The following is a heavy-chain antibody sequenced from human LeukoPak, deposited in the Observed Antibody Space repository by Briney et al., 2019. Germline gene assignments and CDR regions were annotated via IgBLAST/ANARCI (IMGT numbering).Heavy chain of an antibody. J-gene: IGHJ4*02. Sequence: RESGPALVKPTQTLTLTCTFSGFSLSTTGMSVIWLRQPPGKALEWLARIDWDSDKYYSTSLKTRLTISKDPSKNQVVLTMTHMDPVDTATYYCARRVTSNSFDYWGQGTLVTVSS. CDR1: GFSLSTTGMS. CDR3: ARRVTSNSFDY. D-gene: IGHD4-17*01. V-gene: IGHV2-70*11. CDR2: IDWDSDK.